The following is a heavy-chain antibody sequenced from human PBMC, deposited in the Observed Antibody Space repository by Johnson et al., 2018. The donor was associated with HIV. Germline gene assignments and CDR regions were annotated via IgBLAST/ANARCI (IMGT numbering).Heavy chain of an antibody. J-gene: IGHJ3*02. CDR1: GFTFSSYA. V-gene: IGHV3-30-3*01. CDR3: ARGSHAKGDAFDI. Sequence: QVQLVESGGGVVQPGRSLRLSCAASGFTFSSYAMHWVRQAPGKGLEWVAVISYDGSNKYYADSVTGRFTISRDNSKNTLYLQMNSLRAEDTAVYYCARGSHAKGDAFDIWGKGTMVTVSS. CDR2: ISYDGSNK. D-gene: IGHD3-16*01.